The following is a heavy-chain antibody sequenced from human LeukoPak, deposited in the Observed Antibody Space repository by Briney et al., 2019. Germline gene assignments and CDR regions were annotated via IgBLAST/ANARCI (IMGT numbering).Heavy chain of an antibody. J-gene: IGHJ1*01. CDR3: ARERDGDYPGIQH. CDR2: IYTSGST. V-gene: IGHV4-61*02. D-gene: IGHD4-17*01. CDR1: GGSISSGSHC. Sequence: SQTLSLTCTVSGGSISSGSHCWSWIRQPAGKGLEWIGRIYTSGSTNYNPSLKSRVTISVDKSKNQFSLKLTSVTAADTAVYYCARERDGDYPGIQHWGQGTLITVSS.